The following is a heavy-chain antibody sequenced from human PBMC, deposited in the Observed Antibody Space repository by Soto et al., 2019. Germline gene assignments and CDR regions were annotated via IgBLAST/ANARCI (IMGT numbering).Heavy chain of an antibody. CDR1: GFTFSSYA. D-gene: IGHD2-15*01. CDR3: ATQSHCSGGSCPSH. J-gene: IGHJ4*02. Sequence: GGSLRLSCAASGFTFSSYAMSWVRQAPGKGLEWVSAISGSGGSTYYADSVKGRFTISRDNSKNTLYLQMNSLRAEDTAVYYCATQSHCSGGSCPSHWGQGTLVTVSS. V-gene: IGHV3-23*01. CDR2: ISGSGGST.